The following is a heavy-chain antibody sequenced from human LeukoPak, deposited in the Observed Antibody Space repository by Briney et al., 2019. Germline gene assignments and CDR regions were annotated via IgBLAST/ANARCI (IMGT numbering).Heavy chain of an antibody. CDR2: ISAYNGNT. CDR1: GYTFTSYG. V-gene: IGHV1-18*01. CDR3: ARDVKGSGWYYFDY. J-gene: IGHJ4*02. Sequence: GASVKVSCKASGYTFTSYGISWVRQAPGQGLEWMGWISAYNGNTNYAQKLHGRVSMTTDTSTSTAYMELRSLTSDDTAVYYCARDVKGSGWYYFDYWGQGTLATVSS. D-gene: IGHD6-19*01.